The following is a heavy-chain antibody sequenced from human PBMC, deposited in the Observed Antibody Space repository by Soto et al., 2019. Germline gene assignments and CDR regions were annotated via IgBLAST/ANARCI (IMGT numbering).Heavy chain of an antibody. D-gene: IGHD2-15*01. CDR3: ARDGFHCSGGSCHRGGMDV. V-gene: IGHV1-69*13. CDR1: GGTFSSYA. J-gene: IGHJ6*02. CDR2: ITPIFGTA. Sequence: SVKVSCKASGGTFSSYAISWVRQAPGQGLEWMGGITPIFGTANYAQKFQGSVTITADESTSTAYMELSSLRSEDTAVYYCARDGFHCSGGSCHRGGMDVWGQGTTVTVSS.